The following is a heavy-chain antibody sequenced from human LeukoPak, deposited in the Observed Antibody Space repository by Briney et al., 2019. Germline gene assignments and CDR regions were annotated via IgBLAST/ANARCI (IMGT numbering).Heavy chain of an antibody. CDR2: IYYSGST. CDR3: ARRQITPCSSTSCSDY. D-gene: IGHD2-2*01. CDR1: GGSISSSSYY. V-gene: IGHV4-39*01. Sequence: PSETLFLTCTVSGGSISSSSYYWGWIRQPPGKGLEWIGSIYYSGSTYYNPSLKSRVTISVDTSKNQFSLKLSSVTAADTAVYYCARRQITPCSSTSCSDYWGQGTLVTVSS. J-gene: IGHJ4*02.